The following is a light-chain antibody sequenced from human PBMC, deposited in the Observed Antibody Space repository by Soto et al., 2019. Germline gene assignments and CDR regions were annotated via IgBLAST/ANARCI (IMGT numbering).Light chain of an antibody. Sequence: EIVMTPSPATLSVSPGERATLSCRSSQSVSSNLAWYQQKPGQAPRLLIYGASTRATGITARFSGSGSGTEFTLTISSLQSEDFAVYYCQQYNNWPVTFGGGTKVDIK. J-gene: IGKJ4*01. CDR3: QQYNNWPVT. CDR2: GAS. V-gene: IGKV3-15*01. CDR1: QSVSSN.